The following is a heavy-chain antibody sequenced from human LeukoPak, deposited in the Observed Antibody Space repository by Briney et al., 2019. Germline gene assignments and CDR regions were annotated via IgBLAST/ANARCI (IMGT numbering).Heavy chain of an antibody. V-gene: IGHV4-34*01. D-gene: IGHD3-10*01. J-gene: IGHJ4*02. Sequence: ASETLSLTCTVSGGSISSYYWSWIRQPPGKGLEWIGEINHSGSTNYNPSLKSRVTISVDTSKNQFSLKLSSVTAADTAVYYCARIPYGSGSYPVGYFDYWGQGTLVTVSS. CDR3: ARIPYGSGSYPVGYFDY. CDR1: GGSISSYY. CDR2: INHSGST.